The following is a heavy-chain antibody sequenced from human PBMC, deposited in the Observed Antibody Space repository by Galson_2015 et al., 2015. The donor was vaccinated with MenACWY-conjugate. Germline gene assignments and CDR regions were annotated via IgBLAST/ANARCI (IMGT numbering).Heavy chain of an antibody. V-gene: IGHV3-7*03. CDR2: IKQDGSEK. J-gene: IGHJ2*01. CDR3: ATEYSRGWYFWYFDL. CDR1: EFTLSNYW. D-gene: IGHD6-19*01. Sequence: SLRLSCAASEFTLSNYWMTWVRQAPGKGLEWVANIKQDGSEKNYVDSVKGRFTISRDNAKNSLYLQMNSLRAEDTAVYYCATEYSRGWYFWYFDLGGRGTLVTVSS.